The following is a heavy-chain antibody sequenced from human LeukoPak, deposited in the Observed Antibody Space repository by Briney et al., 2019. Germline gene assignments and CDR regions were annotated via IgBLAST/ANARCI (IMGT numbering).Heavy chain of an antibody. CDR3: ARVSITMIVGGYFDY. CDR2: INHGGST. Sequence: SETLSLTCAVYGGSFSGYYWSWIRQPPGKGLEWIGEINHGGSTNYNPSLKSRVTISVDTSKNQFSLKLSSVTAADTAVYYCARVSITMIVGGYFDYWGQGTLVTVSS. D-gene: IGHD3-22*01. CDR1: GGSFSGYY. V-gene: IGHV4-34*01. J-gene: IGHJ4*02.